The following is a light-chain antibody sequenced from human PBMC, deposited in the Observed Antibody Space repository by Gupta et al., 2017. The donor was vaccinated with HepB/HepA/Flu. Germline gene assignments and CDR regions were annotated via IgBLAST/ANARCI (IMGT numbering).Light chain of an antibody. CDR3: QQYNQWPLWT. J-gene: IGKJ1*01. V-gene: IGKV3-15*01. CDR1: QNINSK. CDR2: EAS. Sequence: EIVMTQSPATLSVSPGEGATLSCRASQNINSKLAWYQQRPGQAPRVLIYEASARPTGIPDRFSGSGSGTDFTLKISSLESEDFAVYYCQQYNQWPLWTFGQGTKVEIK.